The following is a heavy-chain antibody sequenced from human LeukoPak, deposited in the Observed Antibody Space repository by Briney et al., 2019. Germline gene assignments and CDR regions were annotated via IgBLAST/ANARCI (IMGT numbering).Heavy chain of an antibody. J-gene: IGHJ2*01. CDR3: ARGGDYSSDDWYFDL. CDR2: IYHSGST. D-gene: IGHD4-17*01. CDR1: GYSISSGYY. Sequence: PSETLSLTCTVSGYSISSGYYWGWIRQPPGKGLEWIGSIYHSGSTYYNPSLKSRVTISVDKSKNQFSLKLSSVTAADTAVYYCARGGDYSSDDWYFDLWGRGTLVTVSS. V-gene: IGHV4-38-2*02.